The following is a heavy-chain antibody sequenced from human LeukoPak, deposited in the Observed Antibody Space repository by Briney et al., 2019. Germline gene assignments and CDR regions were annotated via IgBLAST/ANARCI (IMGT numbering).Heavy chain of an antibody. J-gene: IGHJ3*02. Sequence: GGSLRLSCAASGFTFSSYAMSWVRQAPGKGLEWVSAISGSGGSTYYADSVKGRFTISRDNSKNTLYLQMNSLRAEDTALYYCAKGSASHSSSSDIWGQGTMVTVSS. V-gene: IGHV3-23*01. CDR3: AKGSASHSSSSDI. D-gene: IGHD6-6*01. CDR2: ISGSGGST. CDR1: GFTFSSYA.